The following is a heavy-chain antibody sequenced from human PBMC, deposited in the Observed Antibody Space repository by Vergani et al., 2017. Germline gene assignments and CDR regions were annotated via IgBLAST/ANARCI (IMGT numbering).Heavy chain of an antibody. CDR2: IYSSGST. D-gene: IGHD3-9*01. J-gene: IGHJ5*02. Sequence: QVQLQESGPGLVQPSQTLSLTCTVPGGSISSGYYYWSWIRQPAGKGLEWIGRIYSSGSTNYNPSLKSRVTISVDTSKNQFSLKLSSVTAADTAVYYCARVLRVFDPWGQGTLVTVSS. CDR3: ARVLRVFDP. V-gene: IGHV4-61*02. CDR1: GGSISSGYYY.